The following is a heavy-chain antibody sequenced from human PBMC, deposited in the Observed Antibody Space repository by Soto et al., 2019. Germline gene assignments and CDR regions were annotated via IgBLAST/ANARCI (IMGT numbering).Heavy chain of an antibody. Sequence: EVQLVESGGGLVKPGGSLRLSCAASGFTFSSYSMNWVRQAPGKGLEWVSSISSSSSYIYYADSVKGRFTISRDNAKNSLYLQMNSLRAEDTAVYYCAREHITMTHPDAFDIWGQVTMVTVSS. D-gene: IGHD3-22*01. V-gene: IGHV3-21*01. CDR3: AREHITMTHPDAFDI. CDR1: GFTFSSYS. CDR2: ISSSSSYI. J-gene: IGHJ3*02.